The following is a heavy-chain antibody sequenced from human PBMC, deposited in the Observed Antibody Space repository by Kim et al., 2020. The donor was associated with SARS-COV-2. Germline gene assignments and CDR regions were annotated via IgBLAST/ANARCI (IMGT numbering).Heavy chain of an antibody. CDR1: GFTFSSYA. CDR2: ISGSGGSI. Sequence: GGSLRLSCAASGFTFSSYAMSWVRQAPGKGLEWVSAISGSGGSIYYADSVKGRFTISRDNSKNTLYLQMNSLRAEDTAVYYCAKGRVGVDYYDSSGYFSYFDYWGQGTLVTVSS. V-gene: IGHV3-23*01. D-gene: IGHD3-22*01. CDR3: AKGRVGVDYYDSSGYFSYFDY. J-gene: IGHJ4*02.